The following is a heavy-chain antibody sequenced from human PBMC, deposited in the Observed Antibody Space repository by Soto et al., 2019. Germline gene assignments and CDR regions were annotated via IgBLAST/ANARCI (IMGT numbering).Heavy chain of an antibody. CDR2: IIPIFGTA. Sequence: SVKVSCEASGGTFSSYAISWVRQAPGQGLEWMGGIIPIFGTANYAQKFQGRVTITADESTSTAYMELSSLRSEDTAVYYCAREGYSYGYIDYWGQGTLVTVSS. J-gene: IGHJ4*02. CDR1: GGTFSSYA. D-gene: IGHD5-18*01. CDR3: AREGYSYGYIDY. V-gene: IGHV1-69*13.